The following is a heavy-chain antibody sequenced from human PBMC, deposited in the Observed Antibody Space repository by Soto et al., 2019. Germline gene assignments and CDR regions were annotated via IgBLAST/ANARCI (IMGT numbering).Heavy chain of an antibody. CDR3: AKDLGHGGRGAFDI. J-gene: IGHJ3*02. CDR1: GFTFSSYG. V-gene: IGHV3-30*18. CDR2: ISYDGSNK. D-gene: IGHD7-27*01. Sequence: QVQLVESGGGVVQPGRSLRLSCAASGFTFSSYGMHWVRQAPGKGLGWVAVISYDGSNKYYADSVKGRFTISRDNSKNTLYLQMNSLRAEDTAVYYCAKDLGHGGRGAFDIWGQGTMVTVSS.